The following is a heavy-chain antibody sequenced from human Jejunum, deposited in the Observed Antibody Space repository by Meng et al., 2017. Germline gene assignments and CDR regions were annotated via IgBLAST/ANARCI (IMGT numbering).Heavy chain of an antibody. J-gene: IGHJ4*02. CDR2: INQDGSTI. V-gene: IGHV3-7*01. D-gene: IGHD3-10*01. Sequence: GESLKISCAASGFSFRNYWMTWVRQAPGKGLEWVTGINQDGSTIYSVDSVKGRFTVSRDNAKNSVHLQMNTLRAEDTAVYYCARIGYNGWSLEHWGQGTLVTVSS. CDR3: ARIGYNGWSLEH. CDR1: GFSFRNYW.